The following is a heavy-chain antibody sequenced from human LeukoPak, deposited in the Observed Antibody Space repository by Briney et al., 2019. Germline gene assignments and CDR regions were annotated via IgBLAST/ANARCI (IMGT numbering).Heavy chain of an antibody. Sequence: SQTLSLTCTVSGGSISSGSYYWSWIRQPAGKGLEWIGRIYTSGSTNYNPSLKSRVTISVDTSKNQFSLKLSSVTAADTAVYYCARGGGTPLDYWGQGTLVTVSS. D-gene: IGHD3-16*01. V-gene: IGHV4-61*02. CDR1: GGSISSGSYY. CDR2: IYTSGST. J-gene: IGHJ4*02. CDR3: ARGGGTPLDY.